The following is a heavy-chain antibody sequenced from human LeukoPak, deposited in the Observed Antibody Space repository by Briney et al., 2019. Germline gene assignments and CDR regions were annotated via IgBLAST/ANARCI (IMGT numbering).Heavy chain of an antibody. CDR3: ARHLSGTTMSPYFDF. J-gene: IGHJ4*02. CDR1: GDSISSGRNY. Sequence: SETLSLTCSVSGDSISSGRNYWGRIRQSPGKGLEWIASIYSGGNTHSNPSLKSRVSISVDTSKNQVSLKLYSVTASDAAIYYCARHLSGTTMSPYFDFWGQGTLVTVSS. D-gene: IGHD1-1*01. V-gene: IGHV4-39*01. CDR2: IYSGGNT.